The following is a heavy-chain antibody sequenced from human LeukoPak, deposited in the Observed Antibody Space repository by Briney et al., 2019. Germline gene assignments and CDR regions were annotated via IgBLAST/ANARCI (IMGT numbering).Heavy chain of an antibody. J-gene: IGHJ6*02. Sequence: SETLSLTCTVSGGSISSYYWSWIRQPPGKGLEWIGYIYYSGSTNYNPSLKVRVTISVDTSKNQFSLKLSSVTAADTAVYYCAGAPLLWFGELLNYGMDVWGQGTTVTVSS. CDR1: GGSISSYY. D-gene: IGHD3-10*01. V-gene: IGHV4-59*08. CDR2: IYYSGST. CDR3: AGAPLLWFGELLNYGMDV.